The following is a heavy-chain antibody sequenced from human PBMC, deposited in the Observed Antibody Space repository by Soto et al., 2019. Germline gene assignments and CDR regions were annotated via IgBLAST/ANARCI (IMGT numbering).Heavy chain of an antibody. CDR2: IYHSGST. V-gene: IGHV4-30-2*01. D-gene: IGHD6-13*01. CDR1: GGSISRGGYS. Sequence: QLQLQESGSGLVKPSQTLSLTCAVYGGSISRGGYSWSWIRQPPGKGLEWIGYIYHSGSTYYNPSLKSRVTISVDRSKNQFSLKLSSVTAADTPVYYCAMSIAPAGTYFDYWGQGTLVTVSS. J-gene: IGHJ4*02. CDR3: AMSIAPAGTYFDY.